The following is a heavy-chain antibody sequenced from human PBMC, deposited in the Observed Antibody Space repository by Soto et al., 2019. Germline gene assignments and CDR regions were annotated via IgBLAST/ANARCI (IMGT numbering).Heavy chain of an antibody. CDR1: FGSISSYY. V-gene: IGHV4-59*01. D-gene: IGHD2-2*01. Sequence: SETLSFTCTVSFGSISSYYWSWIRQPPGKGLEWIGYIYYSGSTNYNPSLKSRVTISVDTSKNQFSLKLSSVTAADTAVYYCARVPIVVVPAAEGYYYYGMDVWGQGTTVTVSS. CDR3: ARVPIVVVPAAEGYYYYGMDV. J-gene: IGHJ6*02. CDR2: IYYSGST.